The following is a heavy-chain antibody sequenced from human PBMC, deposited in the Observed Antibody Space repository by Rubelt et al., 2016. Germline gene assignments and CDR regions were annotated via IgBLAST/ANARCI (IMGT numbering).Heavy chain of an antibody. CDR2: ISAYNGNT. CDR3: ARASDYDFWSGAYYFDY. CDR1: TFTSYG. V-gene: IGHV1-18*01. D-gene: IGHD3-3*01. Sequence: TFTSYGMSWVRQAPGQGLEWMGWISAYNGNTNYAQKLQGRVTMTTDTSTSTAYMELRSLRSDDTAVYYCARASDYDFWSGAYYFDYWGQGTLVTVSS. J-gene: IGHJ4*02.